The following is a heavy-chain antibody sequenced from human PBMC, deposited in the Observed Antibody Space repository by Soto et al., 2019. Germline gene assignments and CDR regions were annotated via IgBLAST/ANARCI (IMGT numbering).Heavy chain of an antibody. CDR2: ISGSGGST. V-gene: IGHV3-23*01. D-gene: IGHD6-19*01. CDR1: GFTFSSYA. J-gene: IGHJ6*02. Sequence: HPGGSLRLSCAASGFTFSSYAMSWVRQAPGKGLEWVSAISGSGGSTYYADSVKGRFTISRDNSKNTLYLQMNSLRAEDTAVYYCAKGGDIAVAGLYYGMDVWGQGTTVTVS. CDR3: AKGGDIAVAGLYYGMDV.